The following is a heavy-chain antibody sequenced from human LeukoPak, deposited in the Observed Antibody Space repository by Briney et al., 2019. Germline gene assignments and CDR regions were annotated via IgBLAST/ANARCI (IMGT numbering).Heavy chain of an antibody. CDR2: INHSGST. CDR1: GGSFSGYY. D-gene: IGHD4-17*01. V-gene: IGHV4-34*09. Sequence: SETLSLTCAVYGGSFSGYYWSWIRQPPGKGLEWIGEINHSGSTNYNPSLKSRVTISVDTSKNQFSLKLSSVTAADTAVYFCARVYGDYIDYWGQGTLVTVSS. CDR3: ARVYGDYIDY. J-gene: IGHJ4*02.